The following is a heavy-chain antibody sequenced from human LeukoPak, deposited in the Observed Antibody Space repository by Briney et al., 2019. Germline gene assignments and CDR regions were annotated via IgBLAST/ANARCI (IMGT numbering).Heavy chain of an antibody. J-gene: IGHJ3*02. Sequence: AAVKVSCKASGYTFTGYFMHWVRQAPGQGLEWMGWINPNSGGTNYAQKFQGRVTMTRDTTISTPYMELSRLRSDETAVYYCARGAQLPGAFDIWGQGTMVTVSS. CDR2: INPNSGGT. V-gene: IGHV1-2*02. CDR1: GYTFTGYF. CDR3: ARGAQLPGAFDI. D-gene: IGHD2-2*01.